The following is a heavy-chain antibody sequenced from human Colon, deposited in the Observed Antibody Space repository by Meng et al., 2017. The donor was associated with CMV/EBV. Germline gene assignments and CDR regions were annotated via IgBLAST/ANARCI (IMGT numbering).Heavy chain of an antibody. Sequence: QQRVWGAGLLEPSGTLSLPCFVAGGSFSNYDWSWFRQSPGKGLEWIGDIHQSGITNHNPSLKSRVTISIDTSKNQFSLKLSSVTAADTALYYCAGGTYQAWEVLYFWGQGTLVTVSS. D-gene: IGHD3-10*01. CDR2: IHQSGIT. CDR3: AGGTYQAWEVLYF. J-gene: IGHJ4*02. V-gene: IGHV4-34*01. CDR1: GGSFSNYD.